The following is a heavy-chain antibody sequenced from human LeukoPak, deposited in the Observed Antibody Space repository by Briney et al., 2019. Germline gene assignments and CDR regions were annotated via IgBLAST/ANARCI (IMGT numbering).Heavy chain of an antibody. Sequence: PGGSLRLSCAASGFTFSSYAMRWVRQAAGKGLECVTAISSNGGSTYYANSVKGRFTISRENTNNTLYLQMGSLRAEDMAVYYCARGEGAGSGTIPYYWGQGTLVTVSS. V-gene: IGHV3-64*01. D-gene: IGHD1-26*01. CDR3: ARGEGAGSGTIPYY. CDR2: ISSNGGST. J-gene: IGHJ4*02. CDR1: GFTFSSYA.